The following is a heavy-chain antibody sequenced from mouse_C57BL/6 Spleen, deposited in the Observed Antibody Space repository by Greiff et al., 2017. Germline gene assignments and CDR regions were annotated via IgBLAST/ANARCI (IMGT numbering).Heavy chain of an antibody. D-gene: IGHD2-3*01. J-gene: IGHJ2*01. CDR3: AREEAIYDGYYFDY. V-gene: IGHV3-6*01. Sequence: EVQLQESGPGLVKPSQSLSLTCSVTGYSITSGYYWNWIRQFPGNKLEWMGYISYDGSNNYNPSLKNRISITRDTSKNQFFLKLNSVTTEDTATYYCAREEAIYDGYYFDYWGQGTTLTVSS. CDR2: ISYDGSN. CDR1: GYSITSGYY.